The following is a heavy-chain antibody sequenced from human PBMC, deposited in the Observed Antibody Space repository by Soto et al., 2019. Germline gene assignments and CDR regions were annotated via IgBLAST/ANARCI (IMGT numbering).Heavy chain of an antibody. CDR1: GFSFRDFA. J-gene: IGHJ4*02. V-gene: IGHV3-23*01. CDR3: AREDTGSSALDY. Sequence: EVQLLESGGGVVQPGGSLRLSCVASGFSFRDFAMSWVRQAPGKGLEWVVGISDSGATTYYADSVRGRFTISRDNSRNKVFLQLNYLRAEDTASYYCAREDTGSSALDYWGQGTLVTVSS. D-gene: IGHD2-8*02. CDR2: ISDSGATT.